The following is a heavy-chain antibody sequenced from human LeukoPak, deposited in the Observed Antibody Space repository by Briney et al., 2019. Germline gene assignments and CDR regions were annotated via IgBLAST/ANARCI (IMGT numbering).Heavy chain of an antibody. CDR3: ARVLRSYGYKNPYYFDY. CDR1: GGSISSYY. J-gene: IGHJ4*02. CDR2: IYYSGSP. Sequence: PSETLSLTCTVSGGSISSYYWSWIWQPPGKGLEWIGYIYYSGSPNYNPSLKSRVTISVDTSKNQFSLKLSSVTAADTAVYYCARVLRSYGYKNPYYFDYWGQGTLVTVSS. V-gene: IGHV4-59*01. D-gene: IGHD5-18*01.